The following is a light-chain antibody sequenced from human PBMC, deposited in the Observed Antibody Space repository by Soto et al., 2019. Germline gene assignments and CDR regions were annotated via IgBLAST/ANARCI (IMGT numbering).Light chain of an antibody. V-gene: IGKV1-39*01. Sequence: DIQMTQSPSSLSASVGDRVTITCRASQSISSYLNWYQQKPGKAPKLLIDAASSLQSGVPSRFSGSGSGTDFTLTISSLQPEDFATYYCQQRYSTPWTFGQGTKVEIK. CDR3: QQRYSTPWT. CDR1: QSISSY. CDR2: AAS. J-gene: IGKJ1*01.